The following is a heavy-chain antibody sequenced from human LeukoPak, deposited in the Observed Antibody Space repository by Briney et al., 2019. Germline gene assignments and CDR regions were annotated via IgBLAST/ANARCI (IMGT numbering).Heavy chain of an antibody. CDR1: GFTFSSYW. D-gene: IGHD1-26*01. CDR2: INSDGSST. J-gene: IGHJ3*02. V-gene: IGHV3-74*01. Sequence: GGSLRLSCAASGFTFSSYWMHWVRQAPGKGLVWVSRINSDGSSTSYADSVKGRFTISRDNAKNTLYLQMNSLRAEDTAVYYSARDRRGSYYGAFDIWGQGTMVTVSS. CDR3: ARDRRGSYYGAFDI.